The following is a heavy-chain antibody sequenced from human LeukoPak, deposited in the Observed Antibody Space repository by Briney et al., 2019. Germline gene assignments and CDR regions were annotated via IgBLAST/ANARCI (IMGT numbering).Heavy chain of an antibody. D-gene: IGHD3-22*01. Sequence: GGSLRLSCAASGFTFSNDAMHWVRQAPGKGLEWVAVIWYDGSNKYYADSVKGRFTISRDNSKNTLYLQMNSLRAEDTAVYYCARGSLYYYDSSGTDYWGQGTLVTVSS. J-gene: IGHJ4*02. CDR1: GFTFSNDA. CDR3: ARGSLYYYDSSGTDY. V-gene: IGHV3-33*01. CDR2: IWYDGSNK.